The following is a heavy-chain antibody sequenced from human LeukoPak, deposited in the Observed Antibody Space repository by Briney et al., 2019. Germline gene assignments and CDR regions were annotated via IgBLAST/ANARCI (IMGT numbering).Heavy chain of an antibody. J-gene: IGHJ6*02. CDR3: ARRGTGHGMDV. Sequence: GGSLRLSCAASGFTFNNYWIHWVRQVPGKGLVWVSRINNDGSSASYVDSVKGRFTISRDNAKNTLFLQMNSLRAEDTAVYYCARRGTGHGMDVWGQGTTVIVSS. CDR2: INNDGSSA. D-gene: IGHD1-1*01. CDR1: GFTFNNYW. V-gene: IGHV3-74*01.